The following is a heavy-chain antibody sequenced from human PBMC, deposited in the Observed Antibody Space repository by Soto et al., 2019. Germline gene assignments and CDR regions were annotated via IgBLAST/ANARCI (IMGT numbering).Heavy chain of an antibody. CDR2: IYHSGST. D-gene: IGHD5-12*01. Sequence: SETLSLTCAVSGGSISSGGYSWSWIRQPPGKGLEWIGYIYHSGSTYYNPSLKSRVTISVDTSKNQFSLKLSSVTAADTAVYYCARAVGVVATTKFDYWGQGTLVTVSS. CDR3: ARAVGVVATTKFDY. V-gene: IGHV4-30-2*05. J-gene: IGHJ4*02. CDR1: GGSISSGGYS.